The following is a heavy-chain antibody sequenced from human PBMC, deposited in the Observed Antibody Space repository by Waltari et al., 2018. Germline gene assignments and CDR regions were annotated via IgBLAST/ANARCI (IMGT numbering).Heavy chain of an antibody. D-gene: IGHD1-1*01. J-gene: IGHJ6*03. CDR1: GYTFTAHH. CDR3: ARDREATYNVYYYYMDV. CDR2: INPNSGDT. Sequence: QVQLVQSGAEVKEPGASVKVSCKASGYTFTAHHIHWMRQAPGQGLEWMGWINPNSGDTNNAQKVEGRVTMTRDTSISTAYMELGRLRSDDTAMYYCARDREATYNVYYYYMDVWGKGTTVTVSS. V-gene: IGHV1-2*02.